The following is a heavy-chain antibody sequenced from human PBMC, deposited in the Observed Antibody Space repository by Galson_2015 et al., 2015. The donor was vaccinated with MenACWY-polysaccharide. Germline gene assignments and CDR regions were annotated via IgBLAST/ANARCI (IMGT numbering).Heavy chain of an antibody. CDR1: GGSFSGYY. V-gene: IGHV4-34*01. D-gene: IGHD1-26*01. CDR2: INPSGST. CDR3: ARGVGARSRFGL. Sequence: SLTCAVYGGSFSGYYWSWIREPPGKVLEGVGEINPSGSTNCNPSLKSRVTISVDTSKNQFSMKLRSLTAADTAVYYWARGVGARSRFGLWGQGTLVTVSS. J-gene: IGHJ5*02.